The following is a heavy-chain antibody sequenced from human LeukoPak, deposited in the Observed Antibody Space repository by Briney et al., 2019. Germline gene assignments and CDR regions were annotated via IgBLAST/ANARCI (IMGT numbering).Heavy chain of an antibody. CDR1: GGSFSGYY. J-gene: IGHJ4*02. CDR3: ARRFGRGWLGGYFDY. D-gene: IGHD6-19*01. Sequence: KASETLSLTCAVYGGSFSGYYWSWIRQPPGKGLEWIGEINHSGSTNYNPSLKSRVTISVDTSKNQFSLKLSSVTAADTAVYYCARRFGRGWLGGYFDYWGQGTLVTVSS. V-gene: IGHV4-34*01. CDR2: INHSGST.